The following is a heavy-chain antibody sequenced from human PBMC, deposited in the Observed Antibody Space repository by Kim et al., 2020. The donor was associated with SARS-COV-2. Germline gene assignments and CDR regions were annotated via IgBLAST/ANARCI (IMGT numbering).Heavy chain of an antibody. CDR3: ARVSGIAAADFDY. Sequence: YAQKLQGRVTMTTDTSTSTAYMGLRSLRSDDTAVYYCARVSGIAAADFDYWGQGTLVTVSS. D-gene: IGHD6-13*01. V-gene: IGHV1-18*01. J-gene: IGHJ4*02.